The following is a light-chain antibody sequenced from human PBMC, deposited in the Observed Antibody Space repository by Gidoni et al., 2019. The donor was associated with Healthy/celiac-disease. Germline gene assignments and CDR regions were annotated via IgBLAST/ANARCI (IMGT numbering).Light chain of an antibody. CDR1: QSVSST. Sequence: EIVRTQSPATLSVSPGERATLACRASQSVSSTLAWYQQKPGQAPRLLIYGASTRATGIPARFSGSGSGTDFTLTISSLQSEDFAVYYCQQYNNWPPWTFGQGTKVEIK. J-gene: IGKJ1*01. CDR3: QQYNNWPPWT. CDR2: GAS. V-gene: IGKV3-15*01.